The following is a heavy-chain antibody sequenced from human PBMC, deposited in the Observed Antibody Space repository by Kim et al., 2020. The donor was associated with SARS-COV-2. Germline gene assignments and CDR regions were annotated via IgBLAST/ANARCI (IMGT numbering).Heavy chain of an antibody. V-gene: IGHV4-4*06. D-gene: IGHD6-19*01. J-gene: IGHJ4*02. CDR3: ARASSLAGEYYFDY. Sequence: NASLKSRVTMSVETSKKQFALHLSSVTAADTAVYYCARASSLAGEYYFDYWGQGTLVTVS.